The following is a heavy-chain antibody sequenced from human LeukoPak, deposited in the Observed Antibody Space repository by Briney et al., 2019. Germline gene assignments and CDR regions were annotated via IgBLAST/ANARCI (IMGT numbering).Heavy chain of an antibody. Sequence: SQTLSLTCAISGDSVSSNSAAWNWIRQSPSRGLEWLGRTYYRSKWYNDYAVSVKSRITINPDTSKNQFSLQLNSVTPEDTAVYYCASLYCSSTSCYPGNYYFDYWGQGTLVTVSS. V-gene: IGHV6-1*01. CDR2: TYYRSKWYN. CDR1: GDSVSSNSAA. J-gene: IGHJ4*02. D-gene: IGHD2-2*01. CDR3: ASLYCSSTSCYPGNYYFDY.